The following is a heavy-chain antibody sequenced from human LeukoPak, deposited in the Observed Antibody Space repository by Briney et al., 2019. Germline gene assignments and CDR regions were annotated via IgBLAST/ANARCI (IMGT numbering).Heavy chain of an antibody. CDR2: IIPIFGTA. V-gene: IGHV1-69*05. J-gene: IGHJ4*02. Sequence: RASVKVSCKSSADDFSSYLITWVRQAPGQGLEWMGGIIPIFGTANYAQKFQGRVTITTDESTSTAYMELSSLRSEDTAVYYCARDFVHPLQDCSSTSCYTGQFDYWGQGTLVTVSS. CDR3: ARDFVHPLQDCSSTSCYTGQFDY. D-gene: IGHD2-2*02. CDR1: ADDFSSYL.